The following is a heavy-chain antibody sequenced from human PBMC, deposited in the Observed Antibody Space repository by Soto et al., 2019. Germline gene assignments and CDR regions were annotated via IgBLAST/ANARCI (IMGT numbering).Heavy chain of an antibody. D-gene: IGHD5-18*01. J-gene: IGHJ4*02. CDR2: ISANGRNT. Sequence: EVHLLESGGNVVQPGGSLRLSCAASGFTFSSYAMNWVRQAPGKGLEWVSSISANGRNTYYADSVKGRFTISRDRSKNTLSLQWHSLRVEATAIYYCPKDLSSLGWLALGAPFDSWRQGTLVTVSS. V-gene: IGHV3-23*01. CDR3: PKDLSSLGWLALGAPFDS. CDR1: GFTFSSYA.